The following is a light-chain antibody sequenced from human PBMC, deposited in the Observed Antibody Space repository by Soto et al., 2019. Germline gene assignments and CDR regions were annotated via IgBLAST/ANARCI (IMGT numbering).Light chain of an antibody. CDR3: QQSYSTPIT. CDR2: AAS. Sequence: DIQVTQSPSSLSASVGDRVTITCRTNQSISNYLNWYQQKPGKAPKLLISAASSLQSGVPSRFSGSGSGTDFTLTISSLQPEDFATYYCQQSYSTPITFGQGTRLEIK. J-gene: IGKJ5*01. CDR1: QSISNY. V-gene: IGKV1-39*01.